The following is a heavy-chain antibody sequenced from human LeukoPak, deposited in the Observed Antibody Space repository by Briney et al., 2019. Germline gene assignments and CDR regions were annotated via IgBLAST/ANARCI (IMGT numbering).Heavy chain of an antibody. V-gene: IGHV3-48*03. CDR3: ASYYDSSGYYQPFDY. CDR2: ISSSGSTI. Sequence: GGSLRLSCAASGFTFSSYEMNWVRQAPGKGLEWVSYISSSGSTIYYADSVKGRFTISRDNAKSSLYLQMNSLRAEDTAVYYCASYYDSSGYYQPFDYWGQGTLVTVSS. J-gene: IGHJ4*02. CDR1: GFTFSSYE. D-gene: IGHD3-22*01.